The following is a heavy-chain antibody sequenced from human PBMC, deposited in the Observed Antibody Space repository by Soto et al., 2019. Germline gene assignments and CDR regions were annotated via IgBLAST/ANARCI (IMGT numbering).Heavy chain of an antibody. V-gene: IGHV1-69*13. J-gene: IGHJ4*02. CDR3: ARENDSSGYYYRPFDY. Sequence: SVKVSCKASGGTFSSYAISWVRQAPGQGLEWMGGIIPIFGTANYAQKFQGRVTITADESTSTAYMELSSLRSEDTAVYYCARENDSSGYYYRPFDYWGQGTLVTVSS. CDR1: GGTFSSYA. CDR2: IIPIFGTA. D-gene: IGHD3-22*01.